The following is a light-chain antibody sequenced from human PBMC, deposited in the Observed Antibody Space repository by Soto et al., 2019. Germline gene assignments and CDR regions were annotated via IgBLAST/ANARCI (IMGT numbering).Light chain of an antibody. CDR3: QQYNDNWT. Sequence: DIQMTQSPSTLSASVGDRVTITCRASQSISSWLAWYQQKPGTAPKLLIYKASTLQSGVPSRFSGSGSGTEFTLTISSLQPEDSATYYCQQYNDNWTFGQGNKV. V-gene: IGKV1-5*03. J-gene: IGKJ1*01. CDR1: QSISSW. CDR2: KAS.